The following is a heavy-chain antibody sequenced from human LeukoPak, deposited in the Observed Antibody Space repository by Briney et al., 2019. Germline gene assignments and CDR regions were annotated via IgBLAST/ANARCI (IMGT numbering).Heavy chain of an antibody. CDR2: ISGSGGTT. CDR3: AKDQAGAILYFDY. Sequence: GGSLRLSCAASGFAFINYGMSWVRQAPGRGLEWVSAISGSGGTTYYADSVKGRFTISRDNSKNTLYLQMSSLRAEDTALYYCAKDQAGAILYFDYWGQGTLVSASS. D-gene: IGHD1-26*01. V-gene: IGHV3-23*01. CDR1: GFAFINYG. J-gene: IGHJ4*02.